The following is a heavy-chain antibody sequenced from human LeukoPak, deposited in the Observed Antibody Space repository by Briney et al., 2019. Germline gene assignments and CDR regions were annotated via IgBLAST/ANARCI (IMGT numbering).Heavy chain of an antibody. Sequence: SETLSLTCTVSGGSISTSSYYWGWVRQPPGKGLEWIGNIFYSGSTYYSPSLKSRVTISVDTSKNQFSLKLSSVTAADTAVYCCARGLLVYDSSGYYYGTFDYWGQGTLVTVSS. J-gene: IGHJ4*02. CDR2: IFYSGST. CDR3: ARGLLVYDSSGYYYGTFDY. CDR1: GGSISTSSYY. V-gene: IGHV4-39*07. D-gene: IGHD3-22*01.